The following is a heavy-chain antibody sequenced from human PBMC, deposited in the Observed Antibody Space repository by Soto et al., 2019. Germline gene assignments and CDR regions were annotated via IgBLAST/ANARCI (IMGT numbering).Heavy chain of an antibody. J-gene: IGHJ4*02. CDR3: ARDGSYYDSSGYHY. CDR2: IYSGGST. V-gene: IGHV3-53*01. D-gene: IGHD3-22*01. Sequence: GGSLRLSCAASGFTVSSNYMSWVRQAPGKGLEWVSVIYSGGSTYYADSVKGRFTISRDNSKNTLYLQMNSLRAEDTAVYYCARDGSYYDSSGYHYWGQGTLVTVSS. CDR1: GFTVSSNY.